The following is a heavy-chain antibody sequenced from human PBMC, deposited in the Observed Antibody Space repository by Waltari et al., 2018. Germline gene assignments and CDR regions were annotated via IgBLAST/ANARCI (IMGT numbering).Heavy chain of an antibody. CDR2: INAQKGNA. CDR1: GDTLTRYG. CDR3: ANEGDGYFGMDV. Sequence: QARLVQSGGEEKRPGASIKISCKLSGDTLTRYGFSWVRQVPGQGLDWMGRINAQKGNACYPKSYQARVTMTTDASTNIAYMELRRLTSDDTAVYYCANEGDGYFGMDVWGQGTRVIVSS. V-gene: IGHV1-18*01. J-gene: IGHJ6*02.